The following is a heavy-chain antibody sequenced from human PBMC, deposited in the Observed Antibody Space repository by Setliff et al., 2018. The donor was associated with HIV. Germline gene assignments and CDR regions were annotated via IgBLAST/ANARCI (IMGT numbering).Heavy chain of an antibody. V-gene: IGHV4-4*09. CDR2: ISSSGIT. CDR3: AILGRAIDDGGSSLRLDF. J-gene: IGHJ4*02. CDR1: DDSFSNYD. Sequence: SETLSPTCVVSDDSFSNYDWTWIRQSPGKTLEWIGYISSSGITNYNPSLRSRVTISIETSNTRFSLWLGFATAADTATYFCAILGRAIDDGGSSLRLDFWGQGMLVTVSS. D-gene: IGHD2-15*01.